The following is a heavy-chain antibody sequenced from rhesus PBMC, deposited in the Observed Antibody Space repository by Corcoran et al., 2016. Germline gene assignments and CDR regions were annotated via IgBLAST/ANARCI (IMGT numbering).Heavy chain of an antibody. CDR1: GGSISDTSW. J-gene: IGHJ4*01. CDR2: IYGSSTST. CDR3: ARRKAAGFDY. V-gene: IGHV4S10*01. D-gene: IGHD4-29*01. Sequence: QLQLQESGPGVVKPPETLSLTCAVSGGSISDTSWSPWIRPPAAKGLVWIGYIYGSSTSTNYNPSLKSRVTISKDTSKNQFSLKLSSVTAADTAVYYCARRKAAGFDYWGQGVLVTVSS.